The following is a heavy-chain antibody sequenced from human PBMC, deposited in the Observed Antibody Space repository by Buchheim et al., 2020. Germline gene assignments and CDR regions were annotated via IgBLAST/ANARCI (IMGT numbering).Heavy chain of an antibody. V-gene: IGHV1-69*01. CDR3: ASADRIYDYSDNSYYFGMDV. CDR1: GDTFSVFG. Sequence: QVQLVQSGAEVRRPGSSVRVSCKSSGDTFSVFGISWVRQAPGQGLEWMGGIIPIFGTANYAQKFQDRVTITGDESTSTAYMELSSLRSEDTAMYFCASADRIYDYSDNSYYFGMDVWGQGTT. J-gene: IGHJ6*02. D-gene: IGHD4/OR15-4a*01. CDR2: IIPIFGTA.